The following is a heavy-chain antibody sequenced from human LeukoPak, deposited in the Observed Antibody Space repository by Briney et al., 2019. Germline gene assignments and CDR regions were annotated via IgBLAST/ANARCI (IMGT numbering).Heavy chain of an antibody. D-gene: IGHD2-2*01. J-gene: IGHJ6*03. CDR3: ARLPQAVVPTASIDKYYYYMDV. CDR2: INHSGST. V-gene: IGHV4-34*01. CDR1: GGSFSGNY. Sequence: PSETLSLTCAVYGGSFSGNYWSWIRQPQGKGLEWIGEINHSGSTNYNPSLKSRVTISVDTSKNQFSLKLSSVTAADTAVYYCARLPQAVVPTASIDKYYYYMDVWGKGTTVTISS.